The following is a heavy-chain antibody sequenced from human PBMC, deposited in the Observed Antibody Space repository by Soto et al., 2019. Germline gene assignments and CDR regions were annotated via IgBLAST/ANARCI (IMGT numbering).Heavy chain of an antibody. V-gene: IGHV1-2*02. CDR2: INPNSGGT. Sequence: ASVKVSCKASGYTFTGYYMHWVRQAPGQGLEWMGWINPNSGGTNYAQKFQGRVTMTRDTSISTAYMELSRLRSDDTAVYYCARDLGIAASKRPNENWFDPWGQGTLVTVYS. D-gene: IGHD6-13*01. CDR1: GYTFTGYY. J-gene: IGHJ5*02. CDR3: ARDLGIAASKRPNENWFDP.